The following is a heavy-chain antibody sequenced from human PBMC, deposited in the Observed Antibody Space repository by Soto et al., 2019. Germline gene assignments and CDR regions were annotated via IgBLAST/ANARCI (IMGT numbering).Heavy chain of an antibody. CDR2: IKHSGST. CDR1: GGAFKGYY. D-gene: IGHD5-18*01. V-gene: IGHV4-34*01. CDR3: ARGTFRGYSYGYYFDY. J-gene: IGHJ4*02. Sequence: ASGTHSPPRAVYGGAFKGYYLTRIPQPPRKGLEWIGEIKHSGSTNYNPSLKSRVSISVDTSKNQFSLNLTSVTAADTAAYYCARGTFRGYSYGYYFDYWGQGALVTVSS.